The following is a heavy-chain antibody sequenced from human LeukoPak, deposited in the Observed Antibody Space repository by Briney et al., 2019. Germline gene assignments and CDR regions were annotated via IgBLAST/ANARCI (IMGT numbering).Heavy chain of an antibody. V-gene: IGHV4-61*05. CDR1: GGSISSSSYY. CDR2: IYYSGST. CDR3: ARSPIAARPSDAFDI. D-gene: IGHD6-6*01. Sequence: PSETLSLTCTVSGGSISSSSYYWGWIRQPPGKGLEWIGYIYYSGSTNYNPSLKSRVTISVDTSKNQFSLKLSSVTAADTAVYYCARSPIAARPSDAFDIWGQGTMVTVSS. J-gene: IGHJ3*02.